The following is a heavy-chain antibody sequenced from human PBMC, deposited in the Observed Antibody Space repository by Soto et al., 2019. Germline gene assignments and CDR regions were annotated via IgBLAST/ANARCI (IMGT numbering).Heavy chain of an antibody. CDR2: INAGNGNT. J-gene: IGHJ5*02. V-gene: IGHV1-3*01. CDR3: ARGSWESRWFGESNWFDP. CDR1: GYTFTSYA. D-gene: IGHD3-10*01. Sequence: ASVKVSCKASGYTFTSYAMHWVRQAPGQRLEWMGWINAGNGNTKYSQKFQGRVTITRDTSASTAYMELSSLRSEDTAVYYCARGSWESRWFGESNWFDPWGQGTLVTVSS.